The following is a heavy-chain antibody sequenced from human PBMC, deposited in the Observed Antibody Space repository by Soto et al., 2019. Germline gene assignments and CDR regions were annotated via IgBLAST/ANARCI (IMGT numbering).Heavy chain of an antibody. CDR1: GFTFSSYA. CDR2: ISGSGGST. CDR3: AKTPHSSSWTNWFDP. D-gene: IGHD6-13*01. V-gene: IGHV3-23*01. Sequence: GGSLRLSCAASGFTFSSYAMSWVRQAPGKGLEWVSAISGSGGSTYYADSVKGRFTISRDNSKNTLYLQMNSLRAEDTAVYYCAKTPHSSSWTNWFDPWGQGTLVTVSS. J-gene: IGHJ5*02.